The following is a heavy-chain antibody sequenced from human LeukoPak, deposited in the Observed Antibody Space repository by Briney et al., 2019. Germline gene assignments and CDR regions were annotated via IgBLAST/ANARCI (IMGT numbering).Heavy chain of an antibody. CDR1: GGSISSYY. CDR2: MYHTGST. D-gene: IGHD4-17*01. Sequence: SETLSLTCTVSGGSISSYYWGWIRQPPERGLEWIGSMYHTGSTYYNPSLKSRVTISVDTSKNQFSLKLSSVTAADTAVYYCASGYGDYYVFDYWGQGTLVTVSS. CDR3: ASGYGDYYVFDY. V-gene: IGHV4-39*07. J-gene: IGHJ4*02.